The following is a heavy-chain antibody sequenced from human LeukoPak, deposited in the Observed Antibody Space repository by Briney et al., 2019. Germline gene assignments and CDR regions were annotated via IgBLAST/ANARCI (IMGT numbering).Heavy chain of an antibody. CDR2: IASDGSST. D-gene: IGHD4-23*01. CDR1: GFTFSSYW. V-gene: IGHV3-74*01. Sequence: HPGGSLRLSCAASGFTFSSYWMNWVRQAPGKGLVWVSRIASDGSSTTYADSVKGRFSISRDNAKNTLYLQMNSLGVEDTAVYYCARGRPHGNDYWGQGTLVTVSS. CDR3: ARGRPHGNDY. J-gene: IGHJ4*02.